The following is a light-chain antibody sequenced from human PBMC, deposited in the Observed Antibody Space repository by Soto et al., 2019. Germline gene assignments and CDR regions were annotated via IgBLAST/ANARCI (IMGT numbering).Light chain of an antibody. CDR2: GAS. Sequence: EIVLTQSPGTLSLSPGERATLSCRASQSVSSSYLAWYQQKPGQAPRLLIYGASSRATGIPDRVSGSGSGIDFTLTISRLEPEEFAVYYCQQYGSSLYTFGQGTKLEIK. CDR3: QQYGSSLYT. V-gene: IGKV3-20*01. CDR1: QSVSSSY. J-gene: IGKJ2*01.